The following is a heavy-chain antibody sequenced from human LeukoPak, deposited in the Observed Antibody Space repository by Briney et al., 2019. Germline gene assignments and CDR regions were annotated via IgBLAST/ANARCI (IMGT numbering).Heavy chain of an antibody. V-gene: IGHV4-39*01. CDR2: IYYSGST. Sequence: PSETLSLTCTVSGGSISSSSYYWGWIRQPPGNGLEWIGSIYYSGSTYYNPSLKSRVTISVDTSKNQFSLKLSSVTAADTAVYYCARLYYENWYFDLWGRGTLVTVSS. CDR3: ARLYYENWYFDL. CDR1: GGSISSSSYY. D-gene: IGHD1-26*01. J-gene: IGHJ2*01.